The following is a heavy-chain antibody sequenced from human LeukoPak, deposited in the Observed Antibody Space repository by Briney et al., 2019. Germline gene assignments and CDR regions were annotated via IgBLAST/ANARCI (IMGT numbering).Heavy chain of an antibody. V-gene: IGHV3-30*02. CDR1: GFTFSSYG. J-gene: IGHJ6*02. CDR2: IRYDGSNK. CDR3: AKGHYDILTGLSYYYYGMDV. Sequence: GGSLRLSCAASGFTFSSYGMHWVRQAPGKGLEWVAFIRYDGSNKYYADPVKGRFTISGDNSKNTLYLQMNSLRAEDTAVYYCAKGHYDILTGLSYYYYGMDVWGQGTTVTVSS. D-gene: IGHD3-9*01.